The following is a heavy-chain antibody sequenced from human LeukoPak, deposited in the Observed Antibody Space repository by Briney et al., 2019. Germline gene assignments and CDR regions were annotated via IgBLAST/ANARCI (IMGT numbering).Heavy chain of an antibody. V-gene: IGHV1-18*01. CDR2: ISAYNGNT. Sequence: ASVKVSCKASGHTFTSYGISWVRQAPGQGLEWMGWISAYNGNTNYAQKLQGRVTMTTDTSTSTAYMELRSLRSDDTAVYYCARDVYCSGGSCYPGYWGQGTLVTVSP. D-gene: IGHD2-15*01. CDR3: ARDVYCSGGSCYPGY. CDR1: GHTFTSYG. J-gene: IGHJ4*02.